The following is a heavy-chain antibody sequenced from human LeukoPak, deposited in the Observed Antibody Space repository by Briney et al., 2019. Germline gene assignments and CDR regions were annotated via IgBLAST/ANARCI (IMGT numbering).Heavy chain of an antibody. CDR1: GFTFSSYD. CDR3: ARGPYYYGSGSYSDF. D-gene: IGHD3-10*01. CDR2: IGTAGDT. J-gene: IGHJ4*02. Sequence: GGSLRLSCAAAGFTFSSYDMHWVLQATGKGLEWVSTIGTAGDTYYPGSVKGRFTISRENAKNSLYLQMNSLRAGDTAVYYCARGPYYYGSGSYSDFWGQGTLVTVSS. V-gene: IGHV3-13*04.